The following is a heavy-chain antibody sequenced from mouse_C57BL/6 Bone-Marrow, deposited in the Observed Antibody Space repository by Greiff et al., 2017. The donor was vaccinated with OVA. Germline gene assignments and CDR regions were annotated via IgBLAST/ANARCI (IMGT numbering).Heavy chain of an antibody. Sequence: EVKLQESGPGLVKPSQSLSLTCSVTGYSITSGYYWNWIRQFPGNKLEWMGYISYDGSNNYNPSLKNRISITRDTSKNQFFLKLNSVTTEDTATYYCARWGYYVDYWGQGTTLTVSS. CDR2: ISYDGSN. V-gene: IGHV3-6*01. CDR3: ARWGYYVDY. CDR1: GYSITSGYY. J-gene: IGHJ2*01.